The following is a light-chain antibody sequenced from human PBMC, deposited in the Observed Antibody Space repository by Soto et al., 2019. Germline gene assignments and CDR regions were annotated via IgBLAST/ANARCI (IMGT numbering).Light chain of an antibody. CDR2: GAS. Sequence: IVMTQSPATLSVSPGDRVTLSCRASQSVSSDLAWYLQRPGQAPRLLIYGASTRATGIPARFSGTGSGTEFTLTISSLQSEDFAIYYCQQYNNWPPYTFGQGTKLEIK. CDR1: QSVSSD. V-gene: IGKV3-15*01. CDR3: QQYNNWPPYT. J-gene: IGKJ2*01.